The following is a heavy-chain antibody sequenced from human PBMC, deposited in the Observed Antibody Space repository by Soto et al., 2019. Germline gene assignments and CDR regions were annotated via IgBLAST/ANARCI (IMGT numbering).Heavy chain of an antibody. Sequence: ASVKVSCKTSGYIFTNYGVAWVRQAPGQGLELVAWISGYNGYPKHTQKFQGRVTVTTDTTTRTGYMELRNLRSDDTAVYYCARASAGALYDFWGQGTRVT. D-gene: IGHD6-13*01. CDR2: ISGYNGYP. CDR1: GYIFTNYG. V-gene: IGHV1-18*01. J-gene: IGHJ4*02. CDR3: ARASAGALYDF.